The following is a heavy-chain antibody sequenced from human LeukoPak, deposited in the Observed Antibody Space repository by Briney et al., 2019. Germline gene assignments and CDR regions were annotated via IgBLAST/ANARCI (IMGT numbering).Heavy chain of an antibody. CDR2: IYYSGST. Sequence: SETLSLTCTVSGGSISNYYWSWIRQPPGKGLEWIGFIYYSGSTNYNPSLKSRVTISVDTSKNQFSLKLSSVTAADTAVYYCARDYYASGSYAWFDPWGQGTLVTVSS. CDR1: GGSISNYY. J-gene: IGHJ5*02. V-gene: IGHV4-59*01. CDR3: ARDYYASGSYAWFDP. D-gene: IGHD3-10*01.